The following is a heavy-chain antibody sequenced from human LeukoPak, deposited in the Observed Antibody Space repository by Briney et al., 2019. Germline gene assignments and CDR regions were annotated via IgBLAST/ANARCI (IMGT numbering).Heavy chain of an antibody. CDR3: ARDDHYCSGGSCYDYYYGMDV. J-gene: IGHJ6*02. V-gene: IGHV3-30-3*01. CDR1: GFTFSSYA. D-gene: IGHD2-15*01. Sequence: GGSLRLSCAASGFTFSSYAMHWVRQAPGKGLEWVAVISYDGSNKYYADSVKGRFTISRDNSKNTLYLQMNSLRAEDTAVYYCARDDHYCSGGSCYDYYYGMDVWGQGTTVTVSS. CDR2: ISYDGSNK.